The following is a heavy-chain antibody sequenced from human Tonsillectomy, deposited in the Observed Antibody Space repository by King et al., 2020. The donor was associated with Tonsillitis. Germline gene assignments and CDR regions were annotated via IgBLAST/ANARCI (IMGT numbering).Heavy chain of an antibody. CDR1: GGTFSSYA. V-gene: IGHV1-69*09. D-gene: IGHD3-3*01. J-gene: IGHJ6*04. CDR3: ARDATQVRFFTV. Sequence: VQLVESGAEVKKPGSSVKVSCKASGGTFSSYAISWVRQAPGQGLEWMGRIIPILHITNYAQKFQGSVTITADKSTRTAYMELSSLRSEDTAVYYCARDATQVRFFTVWGKGTTVTVSS. CDR2: IIPILHIT.